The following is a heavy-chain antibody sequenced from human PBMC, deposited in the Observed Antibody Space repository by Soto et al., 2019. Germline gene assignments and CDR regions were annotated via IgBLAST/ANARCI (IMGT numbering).Heavy chain of an antibody. CDR3: ARAVGDPLYYLDY. J-gene: IGHJ4*02. CDR1: SDSISSYY. CDR2: TNYSGNT. Sequence: SETLSLTCTVSSDSISSYYWIWIRQSPGKGLEWIGYTNYSGNTNYNPSLKSRVTISGDTSKNQFSLRLSSVTAADTAVYYCARAVGDPLYYLDYWGQGTLVTVSS. V-gene: IGHV4-59*08. D-gene: IGHD6-19*01.